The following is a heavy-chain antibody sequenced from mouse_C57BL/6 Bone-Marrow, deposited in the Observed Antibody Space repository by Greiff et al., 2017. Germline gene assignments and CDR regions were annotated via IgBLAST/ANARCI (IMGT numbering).Heavy chain of an antibody. CDR1: GYTFTSYW. CDR2: ISPGNSDT. CDR3: TRRGYPMDY. Sequence: VQLQQSGTVLARPGASVKMSCKTSGYTFTSYWMHWVNQRPGQGLEWLGAISPGNSDTSYNQKFKGKAKLTAVTSDSTAYMELSSLTNEDSAVYYCTRRGYPMDYWGQGTSVTVSS. V-gene: IGHV1-5*01. J-gene: IGHJ4*01.